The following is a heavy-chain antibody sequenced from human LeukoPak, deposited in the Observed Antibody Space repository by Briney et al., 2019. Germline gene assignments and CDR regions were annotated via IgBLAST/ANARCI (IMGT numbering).Heavy chain of an antibody. V-gene: IGHV3-23*01. CDR1: GFTFSSYW. D-gene: IGHD3-10*01. J-gene: IGHJ4*02. Sequence: GGSLRLSCAASGFTFSSYWMSWVRQAPGKGLEWVSIISGSGGSTYFADSVKGRFTFSRDNSKNTLYLQMNSLRAEDTAVYYCAKDSDYYGSGSSVDYWVQGTLVTVSS. CDR3: AKDSDYYGSGSSVDY. CDR2: ISGSGGST.